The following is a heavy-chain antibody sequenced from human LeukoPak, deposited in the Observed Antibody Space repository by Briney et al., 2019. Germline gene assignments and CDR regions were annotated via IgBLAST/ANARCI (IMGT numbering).Heavy chain of an antibody. J-gene: IGHJ4*02. Sequence: GGSLRLSCAASGFTFSDYYMSWIRQAPGKGLEWVAFIRYDGSNKYYADSVKGRFTISRDNSKNTLYLQMNSLRAEDTAVYYCAKDWGAVVVVPAACLDYWGQGTLVTVSS. V-gene: IGHV3-30*02. D-gene: IGHD2-2*01. CDR3: AKDWGAVVVVPAACLDY. CDR1: GFTFSDYY. CDR2: IRYDGSNK.